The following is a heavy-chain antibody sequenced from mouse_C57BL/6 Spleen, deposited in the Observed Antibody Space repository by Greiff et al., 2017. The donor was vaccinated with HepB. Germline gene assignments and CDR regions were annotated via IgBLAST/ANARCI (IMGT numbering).Heavy chain of an antibody. V-gene: IGHV1-15*01. CDR3: TRDYGSSYVDY. D-gene: IGHD1-1*01. CDR1: GYTFTDYE. J-gene: IGHJ2*01. CDR2: IDPETGGT. Sequence: VKLQQSGAELVRPGASVTLSCKASGYTFTDYEMHWVKQTPVHGLEWIGAIDPETGGTAYNQKFKGKAILTADKSSSTADMELRSLTSEDSAVYYCTRDYGSSYVDYWGQGTTLTGSS.